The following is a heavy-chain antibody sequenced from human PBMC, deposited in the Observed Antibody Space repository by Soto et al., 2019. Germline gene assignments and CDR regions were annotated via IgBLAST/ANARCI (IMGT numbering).Heavy chain of an antibody. J-gene: IGHJ6*02. Sequence: QVQLVQSGAEVKKPGASVKVSCKASGYTFTSYDINWVRQATGQGLEWMGWMNPNSGNTGYAQKFQGRVTMTRNTSISTAYMELSSLRSEDTAEYYCARDKVVVTTAAYYYYGMDVWGQGTTVTVSS. CDR1: GYTFTSYD. CDR2: MNPNSGNT. CDR3: ARDKVVVTTAAYYYYGMDV. D-gene: IGHD2-21*02. V-gene: IGHV1-8*01.